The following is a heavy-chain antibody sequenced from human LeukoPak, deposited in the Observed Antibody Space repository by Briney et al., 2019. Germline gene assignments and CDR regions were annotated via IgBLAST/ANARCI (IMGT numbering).Heavy chain of an antibody. CDR2: INPNSGGT. V-gene: IGHV1-2*02. D-gene: IGHD1-26*01. Sequence: ASVKVSCKASGYTFTGYYMRWVRQAPGQGLEWMGWINPNSGGTNYAQKFQGRVTMTRDTSISTAYMELSRLRSDDTAVYYCARVVRGSYSSVAFDIWGQGTMVTVSS. CDR3: ARVVRGSYSSVAFDI. CDR1: GYTFTGYY. J-gene: IGHJ3*02.